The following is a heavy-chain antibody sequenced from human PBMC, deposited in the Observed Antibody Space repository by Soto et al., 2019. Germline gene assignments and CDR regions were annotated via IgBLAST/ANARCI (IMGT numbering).Heavy chain of an antibody. J-gene: IGHJ4*02. CDR3: ARESSSSGHDY. V-gene: IGHV1-18*01. CDR2: ISAYNGNT. CDR1: GYTFTSYG. Sequence: QVQLVQSGAEVKKPGASVKVSCKASGYTFTSYGISWVRQAPGQGLEWMGWISAYNGNTNYAQKLQGRVTMTTDTSTRTAYMELRSLRPDARAGYYCARESSSSGHDYWGQGTLVSVSS. D-gene: IGHD6-13*01.